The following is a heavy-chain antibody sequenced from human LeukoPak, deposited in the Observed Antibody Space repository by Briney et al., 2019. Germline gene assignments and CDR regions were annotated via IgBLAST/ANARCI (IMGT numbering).Heavy chain of an antibody. CDR2: IYSSGST. CDR3: ARTVSGYDRYYYYYMDV. D-gene: IGHD5-12*01. V-gene: IGHV4-59*12. Sequence: SETLSLTCTVSGGSISSYYWSWIRQPPGKGLEWIGYIYSSGSTNYNPSLKSRVTISVDTSKNQFSLKLSSVTAADTAVYYCARTVSGYDRYYYYYMDVWGKGTTVTVSS. J-gene: IGHJ6*03. CDR1: GGSISSYY.